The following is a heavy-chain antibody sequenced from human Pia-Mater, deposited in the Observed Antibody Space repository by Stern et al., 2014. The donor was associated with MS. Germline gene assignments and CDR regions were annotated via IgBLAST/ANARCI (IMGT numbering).Heavy chain of an antibody. J-gene: IGHJ4*02. Sequence: VQLVESGPGLVKPSQTLSLTCTVSGGSIRSGGYYWSWIRQHPGKRLEWIGYLYYSGSTYYNPSLKSRVTISVDTSKNQFSLKLSSVTAADTAVYYCARVSYDFWSGYYPFDYWGQGTLVTVSS. CDR3: ARVSYDFWSGYYPFDY. CDR1: GGSIRSGGYY. CDR2: LYYSGST. D-gene: IGHD3-3*01. V-gene: IGHV4-31*03.